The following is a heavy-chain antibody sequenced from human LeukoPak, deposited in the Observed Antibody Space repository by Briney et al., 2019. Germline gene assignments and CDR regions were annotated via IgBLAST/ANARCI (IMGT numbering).Heavy chain of an antibody. D-gene: IGHD6-13*01. CDR3: AKDGRVAAAAYYFDY. Sequence: GGSLRLSCAASGFTFTSHGMHWVRQAPGKGLVWVAVRANDGRGKKYADSVKGRFTISRDNSKNTLYLQMNSLRAEDTAVYYCAKDGRVAAAAYYFDYWGQGTLATVSS. CDR2: RANDGRGK. J-gene: IGHJ4*02. V-gene: IGHV3-30*18. CDR1: GFTFTSHG.